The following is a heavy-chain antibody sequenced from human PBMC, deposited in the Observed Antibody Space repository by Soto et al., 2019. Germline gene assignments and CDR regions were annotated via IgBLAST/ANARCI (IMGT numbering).Heavy chain of an antibody. J-gene: IGHJ6*02. Sequence: ASVKVSCKVSGYTLTELSMHWVRQAPGKGLEWMGGFDPEDGETIYAQKFQGRVTMTGDTSTNTAYMELSSLRSEDTAVYYCARDLYDSSGYYPSVYYYGMDVWGQGTTVTVSS. CDR3: ARDLYDSSGYYPSVYYYGMDV. V-gene: IGHV1-24*01. CDR1: GYTLTELS. CDR2: FDPEDGET. D-gene: IGHD3-22*01.